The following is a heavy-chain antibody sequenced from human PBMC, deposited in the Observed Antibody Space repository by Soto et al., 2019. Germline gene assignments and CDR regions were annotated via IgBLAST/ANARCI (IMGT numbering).Heavy chain of an antibody. CDR1: GFTFDDYT. V-gene: IGHV3-66*01. J-gene: IGHJ4*02. D-gene: IGHD5-12*01. CDR3: ARGLYSGWHYFDY. Sequence: GGSLRLSCAASGFTFDDYTMHWVRQAPGKGLEWVSVIYSGGSTYYADSVKGRFTISRDNSKNTLYLQMNSLRAEDTAVYYCARGLYSGWHYFDYWGQGTLVTVSS. CDR2: IYSGGST.